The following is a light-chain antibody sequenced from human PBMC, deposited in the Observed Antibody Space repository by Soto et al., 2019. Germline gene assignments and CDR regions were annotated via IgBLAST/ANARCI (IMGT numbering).Light chain of an antibody. CDR3: SSHAGINNVV. J-gene: IGLJ3*02. CDR2: EVT. CDR1: SSDVGGYDS. V-gene: IGLV2-8*01. Sequence: QSALTQPPSASGSPGQSVTISCTGTSSDVGGYDSVSWYQQHPGKAPKLIIYEVTKRPSGVPDRFSGSKSGNTASLTVSGLQAEDEADYYCSSHAGINNVVFGGGTKLTVL.